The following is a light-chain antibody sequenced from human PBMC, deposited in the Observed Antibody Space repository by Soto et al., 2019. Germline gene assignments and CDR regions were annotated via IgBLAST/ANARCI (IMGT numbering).Light chain of an antibody. V-gene: IGLV2-23*02. J-gene: IGLJ2*01. CDR3: CSFAGGATFV. CDR1: SNDIGGYNL. CDR2: EAN. Sequence: QSALTQPASVSGSPGQSITISCAGTSNDIGGYNLVSWYQQHPGKAPKLIIFEANKRPSGVSDRFSGSKSGNTASLTISALQAEDEADYSCCSFAGGATFVFGGGTKVTV.